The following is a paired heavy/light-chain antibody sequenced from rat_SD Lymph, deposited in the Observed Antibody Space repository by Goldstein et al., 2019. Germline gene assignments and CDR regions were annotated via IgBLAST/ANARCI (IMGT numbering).Light chain of an antibody. CDR3: LQGSKFPT. J-gene: IGKJ1*01. CDR2: AAN. Sequence: DIQMTQSPASLSASLGETVSIECLASEDIYSYLAWYQQKPGKSPQLLIYAANRLQDGVPSRFSGSGSGTQYSLKISGMQPEDEGDYFCLQGSKFPTFGGGTKLELK. CDR1: EDIYSY. V-gene: IGKV12S38*01.
Heavy chain of an antibody. D-gene: IGHD1-2*01. V-gene: IGHV3-4*01. CDR1: GYTITSGY. CDR2: ISYSGST. Sequence: EIQLQESGPGLVKPSQSLSLTCSVTGYTITSGYDWSWIRKFPGNKMEWMGYISYSGSTNYNPSLKSRISITRDTSKNQFFLQLNSVTTEDTATYYCARGVCDYSSHTPLMDAWGQGASVTVSS. J-gene: IGHJ4*01. CDR3: ARGVCDYSSHTPLMDA.